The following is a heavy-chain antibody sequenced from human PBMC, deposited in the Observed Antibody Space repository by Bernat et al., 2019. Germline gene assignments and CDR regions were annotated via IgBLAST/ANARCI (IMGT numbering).Heavy chain of an antibody. D-gene: IGHD2-15*01. CDR3: ERAGSDAFDI. CDR2: IYYSGST. Sequence: QVQLQESGPGLVKPSETLSLTCTVSGGSISSYYWSWIRQPPGKGLEWIGYIYYSGSTNYNPSLKSRVTISVDTSKNQFSLKLSSVTAADTAVYYCERAGSDAFDIWGQGTMVTVSS. CDR1: GGSISSYY. V-gene: IGHV4-59*08. J-gene: IGHJ3*02.